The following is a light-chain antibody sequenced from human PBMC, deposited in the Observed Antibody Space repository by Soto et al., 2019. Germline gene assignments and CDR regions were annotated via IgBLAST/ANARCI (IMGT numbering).Light chain of an antibody. V-gene: IGKV3-11*01. J-gene: IGKJ4*01. Sequence: EIVLTQSPATLSLSPGERATLSCRASQTINNYLAWYQQKPGQAPRLLVYDASYRAIGIPARFSGSGSGTDFTRTISSLGPDDFAVYYCQQRTAWPPRLTCGGGTKVEIK. CDR3: QQRTAWPPRLT. CDR1: QTINNY. CDR2: DAS.